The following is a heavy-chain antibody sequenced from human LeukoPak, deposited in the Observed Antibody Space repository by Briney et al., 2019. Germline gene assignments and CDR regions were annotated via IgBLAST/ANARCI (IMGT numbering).Heavy chain of an antibody. D-gene: IGHD3-22*01. J-gene: IGHJ4*02. V-gene: IGHV3-48*03. CDR2: ISSSGSTI. Sequence: GGSLRLSCAASGFTFSSYEMNWVRQAPGKGLEWVSYISSSGSTIYYADSVKGRFTISRDNAKNSLYLQMNSLRAEDTAVYYCARATYYYDSSGYFLFDYWGQGTLVTVSS. CDR3: ARATYYYDSSGYFLFDY. CDR1: GFTFSSYE.